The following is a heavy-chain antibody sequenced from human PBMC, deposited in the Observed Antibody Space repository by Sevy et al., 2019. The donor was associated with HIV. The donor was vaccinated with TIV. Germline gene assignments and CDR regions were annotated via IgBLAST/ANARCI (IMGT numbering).Heavy chain of an antibody. CDR1: GFTFSSYA. J-gene: IGHJ5*02. CDR2: ISYDGSNK. V-gene: IGHV3-30-3*01. CDR3: ARDPSLLITMLGPYWFDP. D-gene: IGHD3-22*01. Sequence: GGSLRLSCAASGFTFSSYAMHWVRQAPGKGLEWVAVISYDGSNKYYADSVKGRFTISRDNSKNTLYLPMNSLRAEDTAVYYCARDPSLLITMLGPYWFDPWGQGTLVTVSS.